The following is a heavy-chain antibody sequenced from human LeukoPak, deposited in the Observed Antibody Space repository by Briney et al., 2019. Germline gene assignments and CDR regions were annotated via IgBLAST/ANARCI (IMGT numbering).Heavy chain of an antibody. Sequence: GASVKVSCTASGNAFSDFYFNWVRQAPGRGLEWVGWINPHSRATHYAQRFRGRVTMEASISTGYMELNSLTSDDTAVYYCVTTSVTHTRDPWGQGTLVTVSS. CDR3: VTTSVTHTRDP. CDR1: GNAFSDFY. V-gene: IGHV1-2*02. CDR2: INPHSRAT. J-gene: IGHJ5*02. D-gene: IGHD5/OR15-5a*01.